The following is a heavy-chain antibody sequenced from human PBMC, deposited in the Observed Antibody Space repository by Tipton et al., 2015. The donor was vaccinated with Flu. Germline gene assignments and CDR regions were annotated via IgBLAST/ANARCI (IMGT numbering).Heavy chain of an antibody. D-gene: IGHD2-8*01. CDR2: IDPSDSYT. CDR1: GYSFTSYW. J-gene: IGHJ5*02. V-gene: IGHV5-10-1*01. CDR3: AIVLMVYATHNWFDP. Sequence: QLVQSGAEVKKPGESLRISCKGSGYSFTSYWISWVRQMPGKGLEWMGRIDPSDSYTNYSPSFQGHVTISADKSISTAYLQWSSLKASDTAMYYCAIVLMVYATHNWFDPWGQGTLVTVSS.